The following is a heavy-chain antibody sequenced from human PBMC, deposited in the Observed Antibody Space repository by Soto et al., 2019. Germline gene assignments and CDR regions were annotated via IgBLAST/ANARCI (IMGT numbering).Heavy chain of an antibody. CDR3: ARDGLDYYGLDV. Sequence: QVQLVESGGGLVKPGESLRLSCAASGFTLSDYYMTWVRQTPGKGLEWISYISSTRGTVNYADSVKGRFTISRDNIKNSLFLQMTSLRDEDTAVYYCARDGLDYYGLDVWGQGTTVTVSS. CDR1: GFTLSDYY. V-gene: IGHV3-11*01. CDR2: ISSTRGTV. J-gene: IGHJ6*02.